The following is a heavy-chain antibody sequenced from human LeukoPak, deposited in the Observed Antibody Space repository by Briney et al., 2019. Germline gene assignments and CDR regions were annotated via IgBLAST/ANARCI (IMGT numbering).Heavy chain of an antibody. V-gene: IGHV3-21*01. CDR2: IGSGSSYL. Sequence: GGSLRLSCAASAFPFNSYSMNWVRQAPGKGLEWVSSIGSGSSYLFYADSVKGRFTISRDNAKNSLYLQMNSLRAEDTAVYYCARDSSSGFNWFDPWGQGTLVTVSS. CDR3: ARDSSSGFNWFDP. CDR1: AFPFNSYS. J-gene: IGHJ5*02. D-gene: IGHD6-6*01.